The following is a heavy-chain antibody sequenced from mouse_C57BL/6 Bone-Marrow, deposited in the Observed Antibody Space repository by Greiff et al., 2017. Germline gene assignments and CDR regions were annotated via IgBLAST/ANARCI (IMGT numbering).Heavy chain of an antibody. CDR1: GYTFTSYG. J-gene: IGHJ3*01. V-gene: IGHV1-81*01. CDR3: ARYDDGYYWFAY. D-gene: IGHD2-3*01. Sequence: LQESGAELARPGASVKLSCKASGYTFTSYGISWVKQRTGQGLEWIGEIYPRSGNTYYNEKFKGKATLTADKSSSSAYMELRSLTSEDSAVYFCARYDDGYYWFAYWGQGTLVTVSA. CDR2: IYPRSGNT.